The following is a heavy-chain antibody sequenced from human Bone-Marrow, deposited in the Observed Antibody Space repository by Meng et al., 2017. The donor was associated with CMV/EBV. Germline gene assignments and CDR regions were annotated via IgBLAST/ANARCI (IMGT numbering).Heavy chain of an antibody. V-gene: IGHV3-30*03. CDR3: ARGPSGGGSYYDY. D-gene: IGHD1-26*01. CDR2: ISYDGSNK. J-gene: IGHJ4*02. Sequence: GGSLRLSCAASGFTFSNYGMTWVRQAPGKGLEWVAVISYDGSNKYYADSVKGRFTISRDNSKNTLYLQMNSLRAEDTAVYYCARGPSGGGSYYDYWGQGTLVTVSS. CDR1: GFTFSNYG.